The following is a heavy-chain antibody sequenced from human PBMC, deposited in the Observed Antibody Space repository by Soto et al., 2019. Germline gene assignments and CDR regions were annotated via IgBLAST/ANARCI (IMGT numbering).Heavy chain of an antibody. V-gene: IGHV3-21*01. D-gene: IGHD6-19*01. CDR2: ITSSSSYR. J-gene: IGHJ4*02. Sequence: GGSLRLSCVPSGFTFSSYALSWVRQAPGKGLEWVSSITSSSSYRYYVDSVKGRFTISRDDSNNSLYLQMNSLRAEDTAVYYCARDPVAGSLWGQGTLVTVSS. CDR3: ARDPVAGSL. CDR1: GFTFSSYA.